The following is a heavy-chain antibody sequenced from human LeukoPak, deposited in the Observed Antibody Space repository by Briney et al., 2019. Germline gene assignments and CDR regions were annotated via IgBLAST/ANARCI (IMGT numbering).Heavy chain of an antibody. Sequence: PGTSLRLSCAVSGFTSSGYTMHWVRQAPGKGLEWVAVISFDGSNKYYGDSVKGRFTISRDNSNNTLYVQMNSLRAEDTAVYHCAKDTTAYIAGRYYYGMDAWGRGTTVTVSS. D-gene: IGHD6-6*01. CDR2: ISFDGSNK. J-gene: IGHJ6*02. V-gene: IGHV3-30-3*01. CDR3: AKDTTAYIAGRYYYGMDA. CDR1: GFTSSGYT.